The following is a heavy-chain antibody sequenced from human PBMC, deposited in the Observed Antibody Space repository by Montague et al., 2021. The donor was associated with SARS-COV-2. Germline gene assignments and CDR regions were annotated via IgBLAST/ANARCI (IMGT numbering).Heavy chain of an antibody. CDR2: IYYSGST. J-gene: IGHJ6*02. CDR1: GGSISSSSYY. D-gene: IGHD3-9*01. Sequence: SETLSLTCTVPGGSISSSSYYWGWIRQPPGKGLEWIGSIYYSGSTYYNPSLKSRVTISVDTSKNQFSLKLSSVTAADTAVYYCARDGSLRFEILIGPSHYYNGIDVWGQGTTVTVSS. V-gene: IGHV4-39*07. CDR3: ARDGSLRFEILIGPSHYYNGIDV.